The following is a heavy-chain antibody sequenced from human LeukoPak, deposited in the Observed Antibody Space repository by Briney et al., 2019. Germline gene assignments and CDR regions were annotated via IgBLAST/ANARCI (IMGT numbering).Heavy chain of an antibody. Sequence: TSETLSLTCTVSGGSISSGDYYWSWIRQPPGKGLEWIGYIYYSGSTYYNPSLKSRVTISVDTSKNQFSLKLSSVTAADTAVYYCGRVEMGTIICHWGQGTLGTV. CDR1: GGSISSGDYY. CDR3: GRVEMGTIICH. V-gene: IGHV4-30-4*01. J-gene: IGHJ4*01. D-gene: IGHD5-24*01. CDR2: IYYSGST.